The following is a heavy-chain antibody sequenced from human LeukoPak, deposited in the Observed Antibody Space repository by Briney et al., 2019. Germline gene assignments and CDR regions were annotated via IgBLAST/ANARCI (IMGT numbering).Heavy chain of an antibody. V-gene: IGHV3-66*01. CDR3: ARGSEYFQH. Sequence: GGSLRLSCADSGFTVSSNSMSWVRQAPGRGLEWVSIIYSGGNTFHADSVKARFSISRDESRDTVYLQMNSLRAEDTAVYYCARGSEYFQHWGQGTLVTVSS. CDR1: GFTVSSNS. CDR2: IYSGGNT. J-gene: IGHJ1*01.